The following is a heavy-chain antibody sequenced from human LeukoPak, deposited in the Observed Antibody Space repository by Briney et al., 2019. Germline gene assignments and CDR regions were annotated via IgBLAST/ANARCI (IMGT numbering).Heavy chain of an antibody. CDR2: IYSGGST. CDR1: WLTLNTYY. V-gene: IGHV3-53*01. D-gene: IGHD2-8*01. CDR3: VRGLGYCTSTTRLLPIDY. J-gene: IGHJ4*02. Sequence: PGGSLRPSCPVSWLTLNTYYMPWVRQAPGKGLECVSVIYSGGSTYYADSVKGRFTVSRDNSKNTLYLQMNSLRAEDTAMYYCVRGLGYCTSTTRLLPIDYWGEGTLVTVSS.